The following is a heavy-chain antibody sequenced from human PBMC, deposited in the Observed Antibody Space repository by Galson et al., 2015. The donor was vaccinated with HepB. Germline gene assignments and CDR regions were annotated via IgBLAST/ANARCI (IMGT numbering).Heavy chain of an antibody. Sequence: SLRLSCAASGFIVSSNYMSWVRQAPGKGLEWVSIIYNNGDTHYADPVKGRFTISRDNSKNTVYLQMNSLRAEDTAMYYCARGYSKSWFSGLGYWGQGTLVTVSS. V-gene: IGHV3-53*01. CDR3: ARGYSKSWFSGLGY. J-gene: IGHJ4*02. CDR2: IYNNGDT. CDR1: GFIVSSNY. D-gene: IGHD1-26*01.